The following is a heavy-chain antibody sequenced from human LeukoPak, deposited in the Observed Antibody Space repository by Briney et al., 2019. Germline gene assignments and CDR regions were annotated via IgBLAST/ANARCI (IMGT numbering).Heavy chain of an antibody. V-gene: IGHV4-39*01. D-gene: IGHD3-3*01. CDR1: GGSMSSSSYY. J-gene: IGHJ4*02. Sequence: SETLSLTCTVSGGSMSSSSYYWGWIRQPPGKGLEWIGSIYYSGTTYYNPSLKGRVTISVDTSKKQFSLKLSSVTAADTAVYYCARHADDFWSGYLYYLDCWGQGTLVTVSS. CDR2: IYYSGTT. CDR3: ARHADDFWSGYLYYLDC.